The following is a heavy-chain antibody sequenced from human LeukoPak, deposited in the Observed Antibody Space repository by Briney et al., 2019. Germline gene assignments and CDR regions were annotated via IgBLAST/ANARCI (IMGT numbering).Heavy chain of an antibody. V-gene: IGHV3-30*02. CDR2: IRYDGSNK. D-gene: IGHD6-13*01. CDR1: GFTFTSYG. J-gene: IGHJ4*02. CDR3: AKDISGSWSIDY. Sequence: GGTLRLSCAASGFTFTSYGFHWVRHAPAKGLERVAFIRYDGSNKYYADSVKGRFTISRDNSKNTLYLQMNSLRAEDTAVYYCAKDISGSWSIDYWGQGTLVTVSS.